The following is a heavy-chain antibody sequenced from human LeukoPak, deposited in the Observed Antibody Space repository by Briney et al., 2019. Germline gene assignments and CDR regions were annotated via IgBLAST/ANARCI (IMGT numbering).Heavy chain of an antibody. CDR1: GFTFSNAW. Sequence: PGGSLRLSCAASGFTFSNAWMSWVRQAPGKGLEWVGRIKSKTDGGTTDYAAPVKGRFTISRDDSKNTLYLQMNSLETEDTAVYYCTSDNYGSGSSLTYFDYWGQGTLVTVSS. D-gene: IGHD3-10*01. J-gene: IGHJ4*02. CDR3: TSDNYGSGSSLTYFDY. V-gene: IGHV3-15*01. CDR2: IKSKTDGGTT.